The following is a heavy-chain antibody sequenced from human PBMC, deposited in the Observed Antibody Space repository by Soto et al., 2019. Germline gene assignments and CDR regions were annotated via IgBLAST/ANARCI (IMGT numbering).Heavy chain of an antibody. CDR1: GYTFTSYD. D-gene: IGHD2-15*01. CDR3: ARGLYSWWLQFEAFDI. J-gene: IGHJ3*02. CDR2: MNPNSGNT. Sequence: ASVKVSCKASGYTFTSYDINWVRQATGQGLEWMGWMNPNSGNTGYAQKFQGRVTMTRNTSISTAYMELSSLRSEDTAVYYCARGLYSWWLQFEAFDIWGQGTMVTVSS. V-gene: IGHV1-8*01.